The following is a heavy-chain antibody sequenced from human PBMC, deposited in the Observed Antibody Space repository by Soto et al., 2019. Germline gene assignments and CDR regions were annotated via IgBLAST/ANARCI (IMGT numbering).Heavy chain of an antibody. CDR1: GHGFTTYG. D-gene: IGHD1-1*01. CDR3: ARGRYGDY. Sequence: QVHLVQSGAEVKKPGASVKVSCKGSGHGFTTYGITWVRQAPGQGLEWMAWISAHNGNTNYAQKLQGRVTVTRDTSTSTAYRELRSLRADDTAVYYCARGRYGDYWGQGALVTVSS. V-gene: IGHV1-18*01. J-gene: IGHJ4*02. CDR2: ISAHNGNT.